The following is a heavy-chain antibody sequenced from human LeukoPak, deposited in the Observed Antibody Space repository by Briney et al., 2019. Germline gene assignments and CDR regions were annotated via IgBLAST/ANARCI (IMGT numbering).Heavy chain of an antibody. CDR2: IYTSGST. D-gene: IGHD3-3*01. CDR3: ARDLGDYDFWSGYVWFDP. J-gene: IGHJ5*02. Sequence: PSETLSLTCTVSGGSISSYCWSWIRQPAGKGLEWIGRIYTSGSTNYNPSLKSRVTMSVDTSKNQFSLKLSSVTAADTAVYYCARDLGDYDFWSGYVWFDPWGQGTLVTVSS. CDR1: GGSISSYC. V-gene: IGHV4-4*07.